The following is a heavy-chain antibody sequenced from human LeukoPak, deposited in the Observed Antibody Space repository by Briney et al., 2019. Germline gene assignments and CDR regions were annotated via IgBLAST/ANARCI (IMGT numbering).Heavy chain of an antibody. CDR3: ARKGYSYGYSATSSSEYFQH. D-gene: IGHD5-18*01. V-gene: IGHV1-69*04. J-gene: IGHJ1*01. CDR1: GYTFTSYD. Sequence: SVKVSCKASGYTFTSYDINWVRQAPGQGLEWMGRIIPILGIANYAQKFQGRVTITADKSTSTAYMELSSLRSEDTAVYYCARKGYSYGYSATSSSEYFQHWGQGTLVTVSS. CDR2: IIPILGIA.